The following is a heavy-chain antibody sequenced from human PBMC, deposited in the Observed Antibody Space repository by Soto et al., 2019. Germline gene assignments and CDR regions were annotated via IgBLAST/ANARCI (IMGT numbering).Heavy chain of an antibody. Sequence: GLEWMGWISAYNGNTNYAQKLQGRVTMTTDTSTSTAYMELRSLRSDDTAVYYCARESSGIAVAGGGGYYCYYGMDVWGQGTTVTVSS. D-gene: IGHD6-19*01. V-gene: IGHV1-18*01. CDR3: ARESSGIAVAGGGGYYCYYGMDV. CDR2: ISAYNGNT. J-gene: IGHJ6*02.